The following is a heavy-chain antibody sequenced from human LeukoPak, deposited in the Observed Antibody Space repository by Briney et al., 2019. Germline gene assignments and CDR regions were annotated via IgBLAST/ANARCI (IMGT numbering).Heavy chain of an antibody. V-gene: IGHV3-30-3*01. CDR3: ARGFSYPDY. CDR2: ISYDGNNI. Sequence: GGSLRLSCAASGFTFSTYALHWVRQAPGKGLEWVAVISYDGNNIYYVDSVKGRFTISRDNSKNTLSLQMNSLRAEDTAVYYCARGFSYPDYWGQGTLVTVSS. J-gene: IGHJ4*02. CDR1: GFTFSTYA.